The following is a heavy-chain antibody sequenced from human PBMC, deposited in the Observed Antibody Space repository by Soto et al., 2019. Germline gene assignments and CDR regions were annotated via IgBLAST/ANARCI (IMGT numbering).Heavy chain of an antibody. Sequence: SETLSLTCTVSGGSISSYYWSWIRQPPGKGLEWIGYIYYRGSTNYNPSLKGRVTISVDTSKNQVSLKLSSVTAADTAGYFCASFRGKLRFLGCLLDYGGREPLVTVPS. CDR1: GGSISSYY. J-gene: IGHJ4*02. CDR3: ASFRGKLRFLGCLLDY. CDR2: IYYRGST. D-gene: IGHD3-3*01. V-gene: IGHV4-59*01.